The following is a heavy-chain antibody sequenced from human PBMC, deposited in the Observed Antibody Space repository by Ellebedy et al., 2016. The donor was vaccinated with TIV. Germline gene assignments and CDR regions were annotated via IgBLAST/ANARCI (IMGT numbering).Heavy chain of an antibody. J-gene: IGHJ5*02. Sequence: GGSLRLSXAASGFTFSSYSMNWVRQAPGKGLEWVSSISSSSSYIYYADSVKGRFTISRDNSKNTLYLQMNSLRAEDTAVYYCAKDHGDSQGNWFDPWGQGTLVTVSS. CDR1: GFTFSSYS. CDR3: AKDHGDSQGNWFDP. CDR2: ISSSSSYI. D-gene: IGHD3-10*01. V-gene: IGHV3-21*04.